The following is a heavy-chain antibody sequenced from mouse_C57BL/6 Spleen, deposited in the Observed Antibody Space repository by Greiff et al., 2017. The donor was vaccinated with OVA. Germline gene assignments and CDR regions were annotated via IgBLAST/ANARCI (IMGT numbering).Heavy chain of an antibody. Sequence: EVKVEESGGGLVKPGGSLKLSCAASGFTFSDYGMHWVRQAPEKGLEWVAYISSGSSTIYYADTVKGRFTISRDNAKNTLFLQMTSLRSEDTAMYYCARDWDADYAMDYWGQGTSVTVSS. CDR1: GFTFSDYG. CDR2: ISSGSSTI. J-gene: IGHJ4*01. D-gene: IGHD4-1*01. CDR3: ARDWDADYAMDY. V-gene: IGHV5-17*01.